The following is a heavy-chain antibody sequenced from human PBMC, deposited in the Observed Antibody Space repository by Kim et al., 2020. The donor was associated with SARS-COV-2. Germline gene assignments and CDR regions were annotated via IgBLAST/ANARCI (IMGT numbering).Heavy chain of an antibody. CDR2: IYHSGST. D-gene: IGHD3-22*01. CDR1: GGSISSGGYS. V-gene: IGHV4-30-2*01. J-gene: IGHJ4*02. Sequence: SETLSLTCAVSGGSISSGGYSWSWIRQPPGKGLEWIGYIYHSGSTYYNPSLKSRVTISVDRSKNQFSLKLSSVTAADTAVYYCARGGAYYYDSSGAFDYWGQGTLVTVSS. CDR3: ARGGAYYYDSSGAFDY.